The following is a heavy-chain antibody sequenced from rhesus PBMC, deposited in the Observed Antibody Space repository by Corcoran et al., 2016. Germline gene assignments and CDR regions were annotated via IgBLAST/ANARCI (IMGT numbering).Heavy chain of an antibody. CDR2: INGNRAST. V-gene: IGHV4-73*01. CDR3: ARKGTGITGWWDV. CDR1: GGSISGYYY. Sequence: QVQLQQWGEGLVKPSETLSLTCAVYGGSISGYYYWSWIRQPPGKGLEWIGDINGNRASTNYHPSLKNRVTISKDTSKNQSSLKLSTVTASDTAVYYCARKGTGITGWWDVWGQGVLVTVSS. D-gene: IGHD1-32*01. J-gene: IGHJ5-2*01.